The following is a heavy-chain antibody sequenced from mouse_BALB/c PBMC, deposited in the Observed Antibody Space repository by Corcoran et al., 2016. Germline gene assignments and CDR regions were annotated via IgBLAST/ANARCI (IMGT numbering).Heavy chain of an antibody. CDR2: INPYNDGT. J-gene: IGHJ4*01. V-gene: IGHV1S136*01. D-gene: IGHD2-3*01. CDR3: ASDGYYYAMDY. Sequence: EVQLQQSGPELVKPGASVKMSCKASGYTFTSYVMHWVKQKPGQGLEWIGYINPYNDGTKYNEKFKGKATLTSDKSSSTAYMELSSLTSEDSAVYYCASDGYYYAMDYWCQGTSVTVSS. CDR1: GYTFTSYV.